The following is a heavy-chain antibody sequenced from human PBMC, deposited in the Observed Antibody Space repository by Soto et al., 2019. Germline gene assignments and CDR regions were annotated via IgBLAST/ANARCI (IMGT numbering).Heavy chain of an antibody. CDR1: GFTFDDYA. CDR3: ARGGGSGSYFDY. Sequence: EVQLVESGGGLVQPGRSLRLSCAASGFTFDDYAMHWVRQAPGKGLEWVSGISWNSISIGYADSVKGRFTISRDNAKNSLYLQMNSLRAEDTAVYYCARGGGSGSYFDYWGQGTLVTVSS. V-gene: IGHV3-9*01. J-gene: IGHJ4*02. D-gene: IGHD1-26*01. CDR2: ISWNSISI.